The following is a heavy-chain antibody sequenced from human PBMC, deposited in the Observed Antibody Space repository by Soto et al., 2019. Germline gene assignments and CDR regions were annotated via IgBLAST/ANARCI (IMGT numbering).Heavy chain of an antibody. CDR1: GFIFSDYA. V-gene: IGHV3-30-3*02. CDR3: AKLGGYNSDNPFDY. D-gene: IGHD1-1*01. CDR2: TSHDGKNK. J-gene: IGHJ4*02. Sequence: QVQLVESGGGVVQPGRSLRLSCAASGFIFSDYAMNWVRQAPGKGLEWVAVTSHDGKNKYFADSVRGRFIISRDNSRDTLYLRIDTLRTEDTAIYYCAKLGGYNSDNPFDYWGRGTMVIVSS.